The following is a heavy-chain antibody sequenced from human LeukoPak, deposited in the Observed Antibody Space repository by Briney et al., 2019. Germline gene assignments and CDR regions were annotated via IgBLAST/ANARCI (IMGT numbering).Heavy chain of an antibody. CDR3: AGYGGSYPYYMDV. CDR1: GFTFSSYS. D-gene: IGHD1-26*01. J-gene: IGHJ6*03. CDR2: ISSSSSTI. V-gene: IGHV3-48*01. Sequence: GGSLRLSCAASGFTFSSYSMNWVRQAPGKGLEWVSYISSSSSTIYYADSVKGRFTISRDNAKNSLYLQMNSLRAEDTAVYYCAGYGGSYPYYMDVWGKGTTVTISS.